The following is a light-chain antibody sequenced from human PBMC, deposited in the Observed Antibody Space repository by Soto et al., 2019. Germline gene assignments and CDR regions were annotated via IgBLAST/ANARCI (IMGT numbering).Light chain of an antibody. CDR1: QSIGSY. Sequence: EIVLTQSPATLSLSPGDRATLSCRASQSIGSYLAWYQQKPGQAPRLLIYDASNRATGIPARFSGSGSGTDFTLTISSLEPEDYAIYYCQQRTNWLYTFGQGTRLEIK. CDR2: DAS. V-gene: IGKV3-11*01. J-gene: IGKJ2*01. CDR3: QQRTNWLYT.